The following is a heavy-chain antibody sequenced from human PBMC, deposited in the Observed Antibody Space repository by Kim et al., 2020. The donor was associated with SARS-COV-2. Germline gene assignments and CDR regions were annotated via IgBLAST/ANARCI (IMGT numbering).Heavy chain of an antibody. J-gene: IGHJ4*02. D-gene: IGHD1-1*01. CDR3: ARLPGNNYFDY. V-gene: IGHV3-53*01. Sequence: TNYADSVKGRSIISRDNSKNPLYLLLNSLRAEDTAVYYCARLPGNNYFDYWGQGTLVTVSS. CDR2: T.